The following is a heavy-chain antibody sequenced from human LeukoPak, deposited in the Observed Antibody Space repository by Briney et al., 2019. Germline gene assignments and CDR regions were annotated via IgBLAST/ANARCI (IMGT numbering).Heavy chain of an antibody. CDR2: IHAIGST. J-gene: IGHJ3*01. Sequence: SETLSLICTVSGGPMSDSYWYWIRHSAATGMEWIGRIHAIGSTNYNPSLKSRVIISLDTSKNQFSLSLCAVTAADTATYYCARILDRDAGGQGTLVTVSP. V-gene: IGHV4-4*07. CDR1: GGPMSDSY. CDR3: ARILDRDA. D-gene: IGHD3-22*01.